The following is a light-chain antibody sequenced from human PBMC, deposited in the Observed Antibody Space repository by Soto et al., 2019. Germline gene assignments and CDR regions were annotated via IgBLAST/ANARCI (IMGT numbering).Light chain of an antibody. V-gene: IGKV1-5*03. J-gene: IGKJ1*01. CDR1: QCFGRW. Sequence: TVAPSLGVRLTITCRASQCFGRWLAWYKKKQGNPPNLLIYKASILQSGVQSRFSGHGSGKEFTLTICSLHPEDFATYYCLLPTCLLRRFSQGTNV. CDR3: LLPTCLLRR. CDR2: KAS.